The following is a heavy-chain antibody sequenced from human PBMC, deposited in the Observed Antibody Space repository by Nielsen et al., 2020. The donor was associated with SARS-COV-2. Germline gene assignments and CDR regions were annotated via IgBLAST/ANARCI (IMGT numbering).Heavy chain of an antibody. CDR2: ISPSNGNT. V-gene: IGHV1-18*04. CDR3: ARLIVAAASYFDY. D-gene: IGHD6-13*01. Sequence: ASVKVSCKASGYTFTSNDITWVRQAPGQGLEWMGRISPSNGNTKYAQKFQGRVTITADESSSTDYMELSGLRSEDTAVYYCARLIVAAASYFDYWGQGTLVTVSS. CDR1: GYTFTSND. J-gene: IGHJ4*02.